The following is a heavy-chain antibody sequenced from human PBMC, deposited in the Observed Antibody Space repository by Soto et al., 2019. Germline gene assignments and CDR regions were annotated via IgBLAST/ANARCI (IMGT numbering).Heavy chain of an antibody. J-gene: IGHJ5*02. CDR2: IYTSGST. V-gene: IGHV4-4*07. CDR1: GGSISGYY. D-gene: IGHD4-17*01. Sequence: QVQLQESGPGLVKPSETLSLTCTVSGGSISGYYWTWIRQPAGKGLEWIGRIYTSGSTNYNPSLKSRVTMSVDTSKTQFSRTLSSVTAADPAVYYCERDLAVTTIWFAHWGQGTLVTVSS. CDR3: ERDLAVTTIWFAH.